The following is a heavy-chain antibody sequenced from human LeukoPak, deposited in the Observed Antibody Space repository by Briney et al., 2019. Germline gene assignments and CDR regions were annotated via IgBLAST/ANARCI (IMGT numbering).Heavy chain of an antibody. D-gene: IGHD3-3*01. CDR1: GYPFTSYY. V-gene: IGHV1-46*01. CDR2: INPSGGST. CDR3: AREFTTYYDFWSGYSYFDY. Sequence: GASVKVSCKASGYPFTSYYMHWVRPAPGQGLEWMGIINPSGGSTSYAQKFQGRVTMTRDTSTSTVYMELSSLRSEDTAVYYCAREFTTYYDFWSGYSYFDYWGQGTLVTVSS. J-gene: IGHJ4*02.